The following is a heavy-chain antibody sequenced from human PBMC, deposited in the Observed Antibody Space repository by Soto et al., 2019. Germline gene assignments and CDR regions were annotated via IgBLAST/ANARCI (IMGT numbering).Heavy chain of an antibody. CDR3: AREGYSSSQTYYYYGMDV. Sequence: PGGSLRLSCAASGFTFSSYSMNWVRQAPGKGLEWVSSISSSSSYIYYADSVKGRFTISRDNAKNSLYLQMNSLRAEDTAVYYCAREGYSSSQTYYYYGMDVWGQGTTVTV. J-gene: IGHJ6*02. CDR1: GFTFSSYS. D-gene: IGHD6-13*01. V-gene: IGHV3-21*01. CDR2: ISSSSSYI.